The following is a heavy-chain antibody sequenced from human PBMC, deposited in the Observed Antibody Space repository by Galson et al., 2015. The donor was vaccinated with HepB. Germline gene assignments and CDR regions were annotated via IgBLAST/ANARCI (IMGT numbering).Heavy chain of an antibody. CDR3: ARGGGSYELDY. V-gene: IGHV1-69*13. D-gene: IGHD1-26*01. Sequence: SVKVSCKASGGTFSSYAISWVRQAPGQGLEWMGGIIPIFGTANYAQKFQGRVTITADVSTGTAYMELSSLRSEDTAVYYCARGGGSYELDYWGQGTLVTVSS. J-gene: IGHJ4*02. CDR1: GGTFSSYA. CDR2: IIPIFGTA.